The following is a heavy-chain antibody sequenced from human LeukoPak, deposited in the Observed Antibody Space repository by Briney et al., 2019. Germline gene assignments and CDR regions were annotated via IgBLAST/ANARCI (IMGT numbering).Heavy chain of an antibody. CDR3: AKGSAVADLYFDY. J-gene: IGHJ4*02. D-gene: IGHD6-19*01. CDR2: ISYDGSNK. V-gene: IGHV3-30*18. Sequence: SGGSLRLSCAASGFTFSSYGMHWVRQAPDKGLEWVAVISYDGSNKYYADSVKGRFTISRDNSKNSLYLQMNSLRAEDTAVYYCAKGSAVADLYFDYWGRGTLVTVSS. CDR1: GFTFSSYG.